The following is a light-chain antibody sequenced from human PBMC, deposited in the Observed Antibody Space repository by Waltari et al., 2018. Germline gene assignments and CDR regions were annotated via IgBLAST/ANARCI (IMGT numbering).Light chain of an antibody. V-gene: IGKV3-11*01. CDR3: QQRSNSWT. CDR1: QSVSSY. Sequence: ELVLTQSPATLSLSPGERPTLSCRASQSVSSYLAWYQQKPGQAPRLLIYDASNRATGIPARFSGSGSGTDFTLTISSLEPEDFAVYYCQQRSNSWTFGQGTKVEIK. CDR2: DAS. J-gene: IGKJ1*01.